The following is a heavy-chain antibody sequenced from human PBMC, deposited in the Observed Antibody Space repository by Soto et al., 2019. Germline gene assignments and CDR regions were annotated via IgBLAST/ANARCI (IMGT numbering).Heavy chain of an antibody. CDR3: GRDLGGAYGAFDH. Sequence: ETLSLTCTVSGASIITSYWSWIRLPPGKGLEWIGYIYSSGTTKYNPSLKSRVAISIDTSKNQFSLKLSSVTAADTAIYYCGRDLGGAYGAFDHWGQGTLVTVSS. J-gene: IGHJ4*02. D-gene: IGHD4-17*01. CDR2: IYSSGTT. V-gene: IGHV4-59*01. CDR1: GASIITSY.